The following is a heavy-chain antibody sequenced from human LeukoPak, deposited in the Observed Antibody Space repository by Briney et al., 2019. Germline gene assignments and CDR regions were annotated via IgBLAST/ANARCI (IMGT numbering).Heavy chain of an antibody. Sequence: GGSLRLSCTTSGFTFGDHAMSWVRQAPRKGLEWVGFIRSEAYRGTTEYAASVKDRFTISRDDSRSIAYLQMNSLKIEDTAVYFCARGPIRLWLHNGIDVWGQGTTVTVSS. CDR1: GFTFGDHA. D-gene: IGHD4/OR15-4a*01. V-gene: IGHV3-49*04. CDR2: IRSEAYRGTT. CDR3: ARGPIRLWLHNGIDV. J-gene: IGHJ6*02.